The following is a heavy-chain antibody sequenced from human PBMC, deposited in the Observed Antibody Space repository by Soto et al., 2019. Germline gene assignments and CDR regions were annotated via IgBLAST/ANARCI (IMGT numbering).Heavy chain of an antibody. CDR1: GGSFSGYY. Sequence: PSETLSLTCAVYGGSFSGYYWSWIRQPPGKGLEWIGEINHSGSPNYNPSLKSRVTISVDTSKNQFSLKLSSVTAADTAVYYCARGARNYDFWSGYHRHNWFDPWGQGTLVTVSS. V-gene: IGHV4-34*01. J-gene: IGHJ5*02. CDR3: ARGARNYDFWSGYHRHNWFDP. CDR2: INHSGSP. D-gene: IGHD3-3*01.